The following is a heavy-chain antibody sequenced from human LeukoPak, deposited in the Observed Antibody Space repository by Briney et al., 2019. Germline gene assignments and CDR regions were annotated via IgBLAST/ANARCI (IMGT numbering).Heavy chain of an antibody. CDR2: IHYSGSA. D-gene: IGHD4-17*01. J-gene: IGHJ6*04. Sequence: SETLSLTCTVSNGPINTYQWSWIRQPPGKGLEWIGNIHYSGSANYNPSLKSRVIISVDTSKNQFSLKLSSVTAADTAVYYCARESRMTTPVWGKGTTVTISS. CDR1: NGPINTYQ. CDR3: ARESRMTTPV. V-gene: IGHV4-59*12.